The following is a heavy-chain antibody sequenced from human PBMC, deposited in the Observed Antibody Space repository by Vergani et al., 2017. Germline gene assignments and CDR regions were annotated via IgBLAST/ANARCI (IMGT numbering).Heavy chain of an antibody. J-gene: IGHJ4*02. CDR3: ARSSGYYSYYFDF. CDR2: NIPIFGTT. CDR1: GGTFSSNS. V-gene: IGHV1-69*13. D-gene: IGHD3-22*01. Sequence: QGQLAQSGAEVKKPGSSVKVSCKASGGTFSSNSISWVRQAPGQGLEWMGRNIPIFGTTSYAQKFQGRVTILADESTSTAYIELSSLRSEDTAVYYCARSSGYYSYYFDFWGQGTLVTVSS.